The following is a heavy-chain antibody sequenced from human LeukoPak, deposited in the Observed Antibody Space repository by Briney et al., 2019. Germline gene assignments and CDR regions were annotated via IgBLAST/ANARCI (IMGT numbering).Heavy chain of an antibody. J-gene: IGHJ5*02. CDR3: AREDPTGRRGYSYAYWFDP. D-gene: IGHD5-18*01. Sequence: PSETLSLTCTVSGDSINSYYWSWIRQPAGKGLEWIGRFYTSGSTNHNPSLKSRVTMSVDTSKNQFSLKLTSVTAADTAVYYCAREDPTGRRGYSYAYWFDPWGQGTLVTVSS. CDR2: FYTSGST. CDR1: GDSINSYY. V-gene: IGHV4-4*07.